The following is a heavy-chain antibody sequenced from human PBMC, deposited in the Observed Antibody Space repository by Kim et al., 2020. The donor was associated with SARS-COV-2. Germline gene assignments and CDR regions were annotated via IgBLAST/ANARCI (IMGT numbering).Heavy chain of an antibody. V-gene: IGHV5-10-1*01. D-gene: IGHD3-22*01. J-gene: IGHJ2*01. CDR3: ATLGGYKGYYDSSPSWYFDL. CDR2: IDPSDSYT. CDR1: GYSFTSYW. Sequence: GESLKISCKGSGYSFTSYWISWVRQMPGKGLEWMGRIDPSDSYTNYSPSFQGHVTISADKSISTAYLQWSSLKASDTAMYYCATLGGYKGYYDSSPSWYFDLWGRGTLVTVSS.